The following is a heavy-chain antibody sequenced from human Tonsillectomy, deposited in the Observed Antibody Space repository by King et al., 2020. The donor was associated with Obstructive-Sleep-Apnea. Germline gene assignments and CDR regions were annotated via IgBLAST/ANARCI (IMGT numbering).Heavy chain of an antibody. CDR3: SKRSAYTSGYDYSAY. D-gene: IGHD5-18*01. CDR2: ISGTGGST. V-gene: IGHV3-23*04. Sequence: VQLVESGGGWVQPGGSLRLSCAASGFIFSSYGMSWVRQAPGKGLEWVSDISGTGGSTYHADSVKGRFTISRDNSKNTLFLQMHSHRAEDTAVYYCSKRSAYTSGYDYSAYWAQGPLVTVSS. J-gene: IGHJ4*02. CDR1: GFIFSSYG.